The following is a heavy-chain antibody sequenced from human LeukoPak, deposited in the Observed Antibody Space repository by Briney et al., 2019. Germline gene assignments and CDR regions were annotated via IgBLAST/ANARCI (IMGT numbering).Heavy chain of an antibody. J-gene: IGHJ6*03. CDR3: AKSPRITIFGVAYYMDV. V-gene: IGHV3-30-3*02. CDR2: ISYDGSNK. D-gene: IGHD3-3*01. CDR1: GFTFSSYA. Sequence: GGSLRLSCAASGFTFSSYAMHWVRQAPGKGLEWVAVISYDGSNKYYADSVKGRFTISRDNSKNTLYLQMNSLRAEDTAVYYCAKSPRITIFGVAYYMDVWGKGTTVTVSS.